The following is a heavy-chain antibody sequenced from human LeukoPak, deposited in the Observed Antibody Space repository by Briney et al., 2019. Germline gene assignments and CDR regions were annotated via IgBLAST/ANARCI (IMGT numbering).Heavy chain of an antibody. V-gene: IGHV1-2*02. CDR2: INPNSGGT. D-gene: IGHD6-13*01. Sequence: RASVKVSCKASGGTFSSYAISWVRQAPGQGLEWMGWINPNSGGTNYAQKFQGRVTMTRDTSISTAYMELSRLRSDDTAVYYCARVVSIAAAGTRKINWFDPWGQGTLVTVSS. CDR1: GGTFSSYA. CDR3: ARVVSIAAAGTRKINWFDP. J-gene: IGHJ5*02.